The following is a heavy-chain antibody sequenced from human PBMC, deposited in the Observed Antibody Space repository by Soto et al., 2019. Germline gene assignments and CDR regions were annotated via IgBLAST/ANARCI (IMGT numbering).Heavy chain of an antibody. D-gene: IGHD3-16*01. CDR3: ARVLVGWGSYYYYYGMDV. CDR2: INHSGST. J-gene: IGHJ6*02. V-gene: IGHV4-34*01. CDR1: GGSFSGYY. Sequence: PSETLSLTCAVYGGSFSGYYWSWIRQPPGKGPEWIGEINHSGSTNYNPSLKSRVTISVDTSKNQFSLKLSSVTAADTAVYYCARVLVGWGSYYYYYGMDVWGQGTTVTVSS.